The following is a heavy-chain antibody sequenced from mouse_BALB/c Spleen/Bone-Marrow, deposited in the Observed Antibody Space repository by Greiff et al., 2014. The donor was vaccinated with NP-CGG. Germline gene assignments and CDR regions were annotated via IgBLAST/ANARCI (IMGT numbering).Heavy chain of an antibody. V-gene: IGHV2-6-2*01. CDR2: IWSDGST. CDR1: GFSLNSYG. CDR3: ARHERGYPYAVDY. J-gene: IGHJ4*01. Sequence: QVQLKESGPDLVAPSQSLSITCTVSGFSLNSYGVHWVRQPPGKGLEWLGVIWSDGSTTYNSALKSRLSISKDNSKSQLFLKMNSLQTDDTAMYYCARHERGYPYAVDYWGQGTSVTVSS. D-gene: IGHD2-2*01.